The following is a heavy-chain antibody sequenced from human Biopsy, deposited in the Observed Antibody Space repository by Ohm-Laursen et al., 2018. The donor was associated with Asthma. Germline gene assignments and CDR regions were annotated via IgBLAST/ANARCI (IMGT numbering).Heavy chain of an antibody. J-gene: IGHJ4*02. CDR2: VYWTGST. D-gene: IGHD6-19*01. V-gene: IGHV4-59*01. CDR3: VRAVRNEQWLAPFDY. CDR1: GGSISSFY. Sequence: TLSLTCSVYGGSISSFYWSWIRQSPEKGLEWMGYVYWTGSTNYNPSLKSRINMSVDTSKNRMFLELTSVTAADTAIYYCVRAVRNEQWLAPFDYWGQGKPVTVSS.